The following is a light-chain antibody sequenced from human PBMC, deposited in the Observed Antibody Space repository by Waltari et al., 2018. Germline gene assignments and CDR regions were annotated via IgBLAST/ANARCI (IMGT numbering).Light chain of an antibody. Sequence: QSALTQPASVSGSPGQAIIISCTGTGSDVGGYDYVSWYQQYPGKAPRLIIYDVYNRPSGVSTRFSGSKSYNPASLTISGLQAEDESVYYCSSYTSSGVVFGGGTKLTVL. CDR3: SSYTSSGVV. CDR1: GSDVGGYDY. V-gene: IGLV2-14*01. CDR2: DVY. J-gene: IGLJ2*01.